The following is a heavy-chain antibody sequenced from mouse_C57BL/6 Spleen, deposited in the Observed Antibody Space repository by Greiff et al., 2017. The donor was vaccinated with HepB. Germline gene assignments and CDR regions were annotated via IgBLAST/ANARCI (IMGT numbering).Heavy chain of an antibody. CDR1: GYTFTSYW. Sequence: VQLQQPGAELAKPGASVKMSCKASGYTFTSYWITWVKQRPGQGLEWIGDIYPGSGSTNYNEKFKSKATLTVDTSSSTAYMQLSSLTSEDSAVYYCARDEDWYFDVWGTGTTVTVSS. J-gene: IGHJ1*03. CDR2: IYPGSGST. CDR3: ARDEDWYFDV. V-gene: IGHV1-55*01.